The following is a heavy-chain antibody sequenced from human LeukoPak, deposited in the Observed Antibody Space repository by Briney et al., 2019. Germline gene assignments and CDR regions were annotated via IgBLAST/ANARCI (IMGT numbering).Heavy chain of an antibody. V-gene: IGHV3-49*04. CDR1: GFTFCDHA. CDR3: TRGPTQLWRYYGMDV. Sequence: PGRALRLSCTASGFTFCDHAMSWVRQAPGKGLEWVGFISSKGYGGTTEYAASVKGRFTISRDDSKSIAYLQMNSLKTEDTAVYYCTRGPTQLWRYYGMDVWGQGTTVIVSS. D-gene: IGHD5-18*01. J-gene: IGHJ6*02. CDR2: ISSKGYGGTT.